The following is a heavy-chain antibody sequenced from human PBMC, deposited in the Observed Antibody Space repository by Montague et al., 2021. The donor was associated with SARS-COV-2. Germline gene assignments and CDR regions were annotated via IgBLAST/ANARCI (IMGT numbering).Heavy chain of an antibody. CDR3: ARNSDYGDHDYYYYMDV. D-gene: IGHD4-17*01. CDR2: ISSGGTTI. Sequence: SLRLSCAASGFSSSDFYMSWFRQAPGRGLEWLSYISSGGTTIYYADSVKGRFTISRDNTKNSLYLQMHSLRAKDTAIYYCARNSDYGDHDYYYYMDVWGTGTTVAV. CDR1: GFSSSDFY. J-gene: IGHJ6*03. V-gene: IGHV3-11*01.